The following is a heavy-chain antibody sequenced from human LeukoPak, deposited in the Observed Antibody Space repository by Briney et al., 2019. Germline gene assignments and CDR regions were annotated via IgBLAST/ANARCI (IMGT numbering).Heavy chain of an antibody. V-gene: IGHV4-38-2*02. CDR1: GYSLSSGYY. CDR3: ARVELWFGEQGGYYFDY. Sequence: SETLSLTCTVSGYSLSSGYYWGWIRQPPGKGLEWIGSIYHSGSTYYNPSLKSRVTISVDTSKNQFSLKLSSVTAADTAVYYCARVELWFGEQGGYYFDYWGQGTLVTVSS. J-gene: IGHJ4*02. D-gene: IGHD3-10*01. CDR2: IYHSGST.